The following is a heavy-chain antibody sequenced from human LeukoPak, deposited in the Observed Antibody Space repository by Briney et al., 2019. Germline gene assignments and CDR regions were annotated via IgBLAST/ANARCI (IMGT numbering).Heavy chain of an antibody. CDR3: AGTTNHCYYYYMDV. D-gene: IGHD4-11*01. Sequence: SETLSLTCAVSGYSISSGYYWGWIRQPPGKGLEWIGSIYHSGSTYYNPSLKSRVTISVDTSKNQFSLKLSSVTAADTAVYYCAGTTNHCYYYYMDVWGKGTTVTVSS. CDR1: GYSISSGYY. J-gene: IGHJ6*03. CDR2: IYHSGST. V-gene: IGHV4-38-2*01.